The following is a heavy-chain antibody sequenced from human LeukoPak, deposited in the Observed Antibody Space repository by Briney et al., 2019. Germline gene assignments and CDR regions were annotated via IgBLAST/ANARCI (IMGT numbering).Heavy chain of an antibody. CDR1: GFTFSSYE. D-gene: IGHD6-13*01. CDR2: ISSSGSTI. J-gene: IGHJ4*02. V-gene: IGHV3-48*03. CDR3: AREGSSSSWYGDY. Sequence: GGSLRLPCAASGFTFSSYEMKWVRQAPGKGLEWVSYISSSGSTIYYADSVKGRFTISRDNAKNSLYLQMNSLRAEDTAAYYCAREGSSSSWYGDYWGQGTLATVSS.